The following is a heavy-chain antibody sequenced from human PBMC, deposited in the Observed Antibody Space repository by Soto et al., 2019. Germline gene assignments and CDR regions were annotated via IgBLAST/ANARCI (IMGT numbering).Heavy chain of an antibody. CDR2: ISGSGGST. CDR1: GFTFSSYA. CDR3: AKDGQGGGWYGSHFDY. J-gene: IGHJ4*02. V-gene: IGHV3-23*01. D-gene: IGHD6-19*01. Sequence: GGFLRLSCAASGFTFSSYAMSWVRQAPGKGLEWVSGISGSGGSTYYADSVKGRFTVSRDNYKSTVYLQMKSLRAEDTATYYCAKDGQGGGWYGSHFDYWGQGTLVTVSS.